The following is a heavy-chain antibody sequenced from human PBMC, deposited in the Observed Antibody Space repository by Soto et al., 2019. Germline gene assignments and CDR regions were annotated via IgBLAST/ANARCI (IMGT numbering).Heavy chain of an antibody. V-gene: IGHV1-18*01. D-gene: IGHD6-6*01. J-gene: IGHJ4*02. CDR1: GYMFTTYG. Sequence: QVQLMQSGGEVKMPGASVEVSCKTSGYMFTTYGMSWVRQAPGQGLEWMAWISAYNGNKKYAQKFEGRVTMTTDTSTSTVSMELRDLTSDDTAIYYGGRTGGGMAARPLEYWGQGTLVIVSS. CDR3: GRTGGGMAARPLEY. CDR2: ISAYNGNK.